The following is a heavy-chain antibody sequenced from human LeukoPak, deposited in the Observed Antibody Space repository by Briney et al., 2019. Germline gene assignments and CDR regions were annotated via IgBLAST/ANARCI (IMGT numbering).Heavy chain of an antibody. D-gene: IGHD5-24*01. V-gene: IGHV1-69*05. Sequence: ASVKVSCKASGYTFTGYYMHWVRQAPGQGLEWMGGIIPIFGTANYAQKFQGRVTITTDESTSTAYMELSSLRSEDTAVYYCARDSILRDGHNLNYYYMDVWGKGTTVTVSS. J-gene: IGHJ6*03. CDR3: ARDSILRDGHNLNYYYMDV. CDR2: IIPIFGTA. CDR1: GYTFTGYY.